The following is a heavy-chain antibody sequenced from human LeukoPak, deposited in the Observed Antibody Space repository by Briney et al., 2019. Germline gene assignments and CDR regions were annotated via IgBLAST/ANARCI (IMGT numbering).Heavy chain of an antibody. V-gene: IGHV3-23*01. D-gene: IGHD3-10*01. J-gene: IGHJ4*02. CDR2: ISGSDGAT. Sequence: GGSARLSCAASGFTFSSYAMSWVRQAPGKGLEWVSAISGSDGATNYADSVKGRFTISRDNSKNTLYLQMNSLRAEDTAVYYCAKDENYYGSGSYYKGGYFDYWGQGTLVTVSS. CDR1: GFTFSSYA. CDR3: AKDENYYGSGSYYKGGYFDY.